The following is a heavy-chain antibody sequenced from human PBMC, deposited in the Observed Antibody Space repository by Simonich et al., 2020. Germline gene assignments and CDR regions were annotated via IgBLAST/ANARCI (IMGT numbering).Heavy chain of an antibody. V-gene: IGHV4-59*08. CDR3: ARLPDY. J-gene: IGHJ4*02. Sequence: QVQLQESGPGLVKPSETLSLTCTVSGGSISSYYWSWIRQPPRKGLEWIGYIYYSGSTNYNPSLKSRVTISVDTSKNQFSLKLSSVTAADTAVYYCARLPDYWGQGTLVTVSS. CDR1: GGSISSYY. CDR2: IYYSGST.